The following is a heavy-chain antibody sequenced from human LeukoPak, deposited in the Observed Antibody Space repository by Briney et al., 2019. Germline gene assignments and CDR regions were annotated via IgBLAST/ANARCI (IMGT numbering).Heavy chain of an antibody. V-gene: IGHV4-59*11. CDR2: IYYSPNT. CDR3: ARGSLDDYGGNSARYNWFDA. J-gene: IGHJ5*02. Sequence: KPSETLSLTCTVSGGSITSHYWNWVRQSPEKGLEWIGYIYYSPNTNYTPSLTSPVTILVDTPKNHFSLRLSSLTAADTAVYYCARGSLDDYGGNSARYNWFDAWGQGILVTVSS. D-gene: IGHD4-23*01. CDR1: GGSITSHY.